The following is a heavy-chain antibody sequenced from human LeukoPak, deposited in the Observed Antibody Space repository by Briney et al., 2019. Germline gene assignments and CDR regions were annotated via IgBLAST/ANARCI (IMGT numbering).Heavy chain of an antibody. D-gene: IGHD2-8*01. J-gene: IGHJ3*02. CDR2: IRYDGSNK. CDR3: AKDGCTNGVCYSRAFDI. V-gene: IGHV3-30*02. Sequence: GGSLRLSCAASGFTFSSYGMHWVRQAPGKGLEWVAFIRYDGSNKYYADSVKGRFTISRDNSKNTLYLQMNSLRAEDTAVYYCAKDGCTNGVCYSRAFDIWGQGTMVTVSS. CDR1: GFTFSSYG.